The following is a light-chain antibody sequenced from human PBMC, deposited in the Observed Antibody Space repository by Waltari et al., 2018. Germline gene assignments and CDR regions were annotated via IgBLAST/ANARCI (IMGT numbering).Light chain of an antibody. CDR3: QHYDNIPVT. CDR2: HAC. V-gene: IGKV3-20*01. Sequence: IVMTQSPGTLSLFPGERATLSCRGSQIISKYLPWYQQKPGQAPRLLIDHACSRAAGIPDRFSGSWSGTDFSLSISRLQPEDFALYYCQHYDNIPVTFGQGTKVEIK. J-gene: IGKJ1*01. CDR1: QIISKY.